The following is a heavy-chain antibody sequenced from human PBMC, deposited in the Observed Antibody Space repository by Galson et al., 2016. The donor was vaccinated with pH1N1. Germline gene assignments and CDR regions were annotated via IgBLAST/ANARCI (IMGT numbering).Heavy chain of an antibody. V-gene: IGHV2-5*01. Sequence: PALVKPTQTLTLTCTFSGFSLTTRGVGVSWIRQPPGKALEWLAVIYWYDDNRYSPSLKRRLTITKDTSTNQVVLTMTNLDPVNTATYYCAHIHATHPGSLPLIVDAFEFWGQGAMVTVSS. J-gene: IGHJ3*01. CDR2: IYWYDDN. D-gene: IGHD3-10*01. CDR3: AHIHATHPGSLPLIVDAFEF. CDR1: GFSLTTRGVG.